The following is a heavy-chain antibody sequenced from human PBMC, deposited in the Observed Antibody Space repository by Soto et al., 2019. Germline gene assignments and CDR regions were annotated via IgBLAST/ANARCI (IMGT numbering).Heavy chain of an antibody. CDR2: ISSSSGYT. CDR1: GFTFSDFY. CDR3: VRDIVVIPTARPNDAFDI. Sequence: QVQLVESGGGLVKPGGSLRISCAASGFTFSDFYMSWFRQAPGKGLEWVSYISSSSGYTNYADSVKGRFTISRDNXKXSXXLQRNSLRAEDTALYYCVRDIVVIPTARPNDAFDIWGQGTMVTVSS. D-gene: IGHD2-2*02. V-gene: IGHV3-11*05. J-gene: IGHJ3*02.